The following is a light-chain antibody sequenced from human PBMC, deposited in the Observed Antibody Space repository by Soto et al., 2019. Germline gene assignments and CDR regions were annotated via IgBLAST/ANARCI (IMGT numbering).Light chain of an antibody. CDR3: CSYTTSTTYV. V-gene: IGLV2-14*03. CDR2: RVS. J-gene: IGLJ1*01. CDR1: NGDVGNYNY. Sequence: QSVLTQPASVSGSPGQSITISCTGTNGDVGNYNYVSWYQHHPGKAPKLMIYRVSYRPSGVSNRFSASKSGNTASPTISGLQAEDEADYYCCSYTTSTTYVFGTGTKVTVL.